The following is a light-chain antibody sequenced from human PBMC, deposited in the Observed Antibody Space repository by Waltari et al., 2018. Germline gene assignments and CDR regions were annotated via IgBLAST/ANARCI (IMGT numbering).Light chain of an antibody. Sequence: EIVLTQSPATLSLSPGERATLSCRASQSVTTSFACYQQTPGKAPSLLIFDASDRATGVPARFSGSGSGTDFTLTISSLEPEDFAVYFCHQRTSWPLTFGGGTQVEFK. CDR3: HQRTSWPLT. CDR1: QSVTTS. J-gene: IGKJ4*01. CDR2: DAS. V-gene: IGKV3-11*01.